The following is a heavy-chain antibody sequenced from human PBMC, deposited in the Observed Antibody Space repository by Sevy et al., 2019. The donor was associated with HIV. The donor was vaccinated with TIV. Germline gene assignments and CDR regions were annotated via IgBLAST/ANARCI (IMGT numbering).Heavy chain of an antibody. Sequence: SETLSLTCTVSGGSISSSSYYWGWIRQPPGKGLEWIGSIYYSGSTYYNPSLKSRVTISVDTSKNQFSLKLSSVTAADTAVYYCVRHSTNYGGNSASAFDIWGQGTMVTVSS. CDR1: GGSISSSSYY. CDR2: IYYSGST. CDR3: VRHSTNYGGNSASAFDI. D-gene: IGHD4-17*01. V-gene: IGHV4-39*01. J-gene: IGHJ3*02.